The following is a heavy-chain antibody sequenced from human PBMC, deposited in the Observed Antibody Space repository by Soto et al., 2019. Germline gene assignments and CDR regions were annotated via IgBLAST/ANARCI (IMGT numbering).Heavy chain of an antibody. CDR1: GFTFSSYW. Sequence: PGGSLRLSCAASGFTFSSYWMHWVRQAPGKGLVWVSRINSDGSSTSYADSVKGRFTISRDNAKNTLYLQMNSLRAEDTAVYYCARDGSSYYYDSSGLNWAVAFDIWGQGTMVTVSS. J-gene: IGHJ3*02. CDR3: ARDGSSYYYDSSGLNWAVAFDI. V-gene: IGHV3-74*01. D-gene: IGHD3-22*01. CDR2: INSDGSST.